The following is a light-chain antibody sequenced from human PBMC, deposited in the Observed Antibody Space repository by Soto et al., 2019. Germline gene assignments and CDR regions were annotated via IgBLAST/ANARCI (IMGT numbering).Light chain of an antibody. CDR2: GAF. J-gene: IGKJ2*01. CDR1: QSVSSSY. Sequence: EIVLTQSPGTLSLSPGERATLSCRASQSVSSSYLAWYQQKPGQAPRLLIYGAFSRATGIPDRFSGSGSGTDFTLPISRLEPEYFAVYYCQQYGSSYTFGQGTKLEIK. V-gene: IGKV3-20*01. CDR3: QQYGSSYT.